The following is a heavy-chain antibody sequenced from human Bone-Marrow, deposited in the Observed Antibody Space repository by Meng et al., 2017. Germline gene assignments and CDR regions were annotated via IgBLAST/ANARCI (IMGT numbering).Heavy chain of an antibody. J-gene: IGHJ4*02. V-gene: IGHV3-15*01. D-gene: IGHD1-26*01. CDR2: IKRNSDGGTI. CDR3: ARQLGATDY. CDR1: GLSFTDAW. Sequence: VQLVESGGGLVKPGGSPRLSCVASGLSFTDAWMSWVRQAPGKGLEWVGRIKRNSDGGTIDYAAPVKGRFTISRDDSKNTLYLQMDSLITEDTAVYYCARQLGATDYWGQGTLVTVSS.